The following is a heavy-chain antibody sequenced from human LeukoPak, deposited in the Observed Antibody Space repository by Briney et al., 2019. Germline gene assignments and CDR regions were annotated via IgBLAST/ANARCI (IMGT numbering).Heavy chain of an antibody. D-gene: IGHD3-22*01. V-gene: IGHV4-31*03. J-gene: IGHJ4*02. CDR3: ARVRITMIVVVIPGYFDY. CDR1: GGSISSGGYY. CDR2: IYYSGST. Sequence: SEALSLTCTVSGGSISSGGYYWSWIRQHPGKGLEWIGYIYYSGSTYYNPSLKSRVTISVDTSKNQFSLKLSSVTAADTAVYYCARVRITMIVVVIPGYFDYWGQGTLVTVSS.